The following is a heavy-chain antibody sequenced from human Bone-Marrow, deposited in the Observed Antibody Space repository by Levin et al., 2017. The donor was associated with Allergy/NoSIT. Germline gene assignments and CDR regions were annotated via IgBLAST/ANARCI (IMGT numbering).Heavy chain of an antibody. J-gene: IGHJ4*02. V-gene: IGHV3-30*03. Sequence: GESLKISCAASGFSFRSYGMHWVRQAPGKGLEWVGLISYDGSFTFYGDSVKGRFTISRDNSNNTLFLQMDSLRAEDTAIYYCARANADYGDYGKDPTYYFDYWGQGTLVTVSS. CDR2: ISYDGSFT. CDR1: GFSFRSYG. CDR3: ARANADYGDYGKDPTYYFDY. D-gene: IGHD4-17*01.